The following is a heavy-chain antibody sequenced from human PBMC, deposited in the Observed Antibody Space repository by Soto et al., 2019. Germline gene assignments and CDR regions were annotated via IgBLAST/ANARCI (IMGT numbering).Heavy chain of an antibody. Sequence: SETLSLTCTVSGGSISSYYWSWIRQPPGKGLEWIGYIYYSGSTNYNPSLKSRVTISVDTSKNQFSLKLSSVPAADTAVYYCARGYYFDYFDYWGQGTLVTV. V-gene: IGHV4-59*01. CDR2: IYYSGST. D-gene: IGHD3-22*01. CDR1: GGSISSYY. CDR3: ARGYYFDYFDY. J-gene: IGHJ4*02.